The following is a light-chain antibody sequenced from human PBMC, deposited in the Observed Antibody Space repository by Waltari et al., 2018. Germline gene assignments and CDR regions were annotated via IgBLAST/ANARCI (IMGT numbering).Light chain of an antibody. V-gene: IGKV3-15*01. CDR1: QSVSSS. CDR2: GAS. J-gene: IGKJ4*01. Sequence: EIVLTQSPATLSLSPGERATLSCRASQSVSSSLAWYQQKPGQAPRLLIYGASSRATGIPDRFSGSGSVTDFTLTISSLEPEDFAVYYCQQYSNWPITFGGGTKVEIK. CDR3: QQYSNWPIT.